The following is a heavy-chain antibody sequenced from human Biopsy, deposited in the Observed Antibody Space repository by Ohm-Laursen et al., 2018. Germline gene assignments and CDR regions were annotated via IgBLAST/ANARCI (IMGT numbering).Heavy chain of an antibody. D-gene: IGHD4-17*01. V-gene: IGHV1-69*01. J-gene: IGHJ5*02. CDR1: GYSFTSYG. CDR3: ARLAQIYGDSPFDP. Sequence: SSVKVSCKASGYSFTSYGISWVRQAPGQGLEWMGGIIPLFGAPNYAQKFQGRLTITADESKSTTYMELSSLRSEDTAVYYCARLAQIYGDSPFDPWGQGTLVTVSS. CDR2: IIPLFGAP.